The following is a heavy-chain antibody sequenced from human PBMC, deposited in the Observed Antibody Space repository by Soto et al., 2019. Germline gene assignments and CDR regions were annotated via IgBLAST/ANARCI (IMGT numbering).Heavy chain of an antibody. J-gene: IGHJ4*02. CDR2: ISWNSGSI. CDR3: AKDDCSRTSCYAGFDY. Sequence: EVQLVESGGGLVQPGRSLRLSCAASGFTFDDYAMHWVRQAPGQCLEWVSGISWNSGSIGYADSVKGRFTISRDNAKNSLDLQMNSLRAEDTALYYCAKDDCSRTSCYAGFDYWGQGTLVTVSS. V-gene: IGHV3-9*01. D-gene: IGHD2-2*01. CDR1: GFTFDDYA.